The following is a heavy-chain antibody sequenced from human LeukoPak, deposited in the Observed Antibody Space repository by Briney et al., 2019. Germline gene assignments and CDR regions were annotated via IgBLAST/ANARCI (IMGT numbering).Heavy chain of an antibody. V-gene: IGHV4-34*01. CDR2: INHSGST. D-gene: IGHD3-9*01. J-gene: IGHJ5*02. CDR3: ARGRSVLRYFDWLFQT. Sequence: SETLSLTCAVYGGSFSGYYWSWIRQPPGKGLEWIGEINHSGSTNYNPSLKSRVTISVDTSKNQFSLKLSSVTGADTAVYYCARGRSVLRYFDWLFQTWGQGTLVTVSS. CDR1: GGSFSGYY.